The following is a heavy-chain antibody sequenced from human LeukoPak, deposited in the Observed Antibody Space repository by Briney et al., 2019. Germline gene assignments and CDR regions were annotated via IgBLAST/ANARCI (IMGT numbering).Heavy chain of an antibody. Sequence: SETLSLTCTVSGGSIISYYWSWIRQPPGKGLEWIGYILYSGRTNYNPSLKSRVTISVDTSKNQFSLKLNSVTAADTAVYYCARHSLEEGYYFDYWGQGTLVTVSS. CDR2: ILYSGRT. J-gene: IGHJ4*02. D-gene: IGHD1-1*01. V-gene: IGHV4-59*08. CDR3: ARHSLEEGYYFDY. CDR1: GGSIISYY.